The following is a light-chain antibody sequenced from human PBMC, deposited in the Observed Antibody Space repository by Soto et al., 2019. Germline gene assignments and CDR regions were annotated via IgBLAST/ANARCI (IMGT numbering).Light chain of an antibody. CDR3: QQYGVSPFT. Sequence: EIVMTQSPATLSLSPGERATVSCRASQSVSSNLAWYQQKPGQAPRLLIYDASSRATGIPDRFSGGGSETDFTLTISRLESEDSAVYYCQQYGVSPFTFGGGTKVDIK. CDR2: DAS. J-gene: IGKJ4*01. CDR1: QSVSSN. V-gene: IGKV3-20*01.